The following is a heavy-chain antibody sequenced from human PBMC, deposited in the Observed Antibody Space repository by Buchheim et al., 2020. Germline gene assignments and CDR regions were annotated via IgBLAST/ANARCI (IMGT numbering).Heavy chain of an antibody. J-gene: IGHJ4*02. CDR1: GGSISSYY. CDR3: ARLYGDYFPFDY. V-gene: IGHV4-59*01. Sequence: QVQLQESGPGLVKPSETLFLTCTVSGGSISSYYWSWIRQPPGKGLEWIGYIYYSGSTNYNPSLKSRVTISVDTSKNQFSLKLSSVTAADTAVNYCARLYGDYFPFDYWGQGTL. CDR2: IYYSGST. D-gene: IGHD4-17*01.